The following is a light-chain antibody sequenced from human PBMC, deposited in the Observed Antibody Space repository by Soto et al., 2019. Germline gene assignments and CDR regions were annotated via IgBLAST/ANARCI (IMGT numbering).Light chain of an antibody. CDR1: QGVSRK. CDR3: QQYHTWPIT. V-gene: IGKV3-15*01. J-gene: IGKJ4*01. CDR2: GAS. Sequence: DIVVTQSPATLSVATGERVTFSCRASQGVSRKLAWYQHKPGQAPRLLISGASTGATGIPARFSGSGSGTEFTLTISSLQSEDCAIYYCQQYHTWPITFGGGTKV.